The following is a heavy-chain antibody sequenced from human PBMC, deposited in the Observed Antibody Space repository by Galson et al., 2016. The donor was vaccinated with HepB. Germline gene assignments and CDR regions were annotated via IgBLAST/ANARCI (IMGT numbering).Heavy chain of an antibody. D-gene: IGHD6-19*01. V-gene: IGHV6-1*01. CDR2: TYYRSKWYN. CDR1: GDSVSSNSAA. CDR3: ARVHQGWYAGYFDY. Sequence: CAISGDSVSSNSAAWDWIRQSPSRGLEWLGRTYYRSKWYNDYAVSVKSRITINPDTSKNPFSLQLNSVTPEDTAVYYCARVHQGWYAGYFDYWGQGTLVTVSS. J-gene: IGHJ4*02.